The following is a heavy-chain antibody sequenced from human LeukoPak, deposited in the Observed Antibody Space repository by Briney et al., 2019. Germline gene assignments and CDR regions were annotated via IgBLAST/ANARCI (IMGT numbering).Heavy chain of an antibody. Sequence: ASVKVSCTASGYIFTTYYIHWVRQAPGQGLEWMGIINLSDGSTSYAQKFQGRGTMIRDTSTSTVYMELSSLRSEDTAVYYCARAYDFWSGDQDYWGQGTLVTVSS. CDR1: GYIFTTYY. J-gene: IGHJ4*02. CDR2: INLSDGST. CDR3: ARAYDFWSGDQDY. D-gene: IGHD3-3*01. V-gene: IGHV1-46*01.